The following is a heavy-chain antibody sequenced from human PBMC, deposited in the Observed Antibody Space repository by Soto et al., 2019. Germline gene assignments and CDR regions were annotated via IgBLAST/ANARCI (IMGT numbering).Heavy chain of an antibody. Sequence: PSETLSLTCTVSGGSISSYYWSWIRQPPGKGLEWIGYIYYSGSTNYNPSLKSRVTISVDTSKNQFFLNLRSVTAADTAMYYCAKPENNFWGQGIQVTVPS. CDR3: AKPENNF. CDR2: IYYSGST. V-gene: IGHV4-59*08. CDR1: GGSISSYY. J-gene: IGHJ4*02.